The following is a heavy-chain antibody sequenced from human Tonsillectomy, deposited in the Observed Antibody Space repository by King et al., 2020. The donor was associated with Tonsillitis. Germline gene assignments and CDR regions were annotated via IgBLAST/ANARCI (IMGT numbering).Heavy chain of an antibody. V-gene: IGHV4-4*02. D-gene: IGHD2-15*01. Sequence: QLQESGPGLVKPSGTLSLTCAVSGGSISSSNWWSWVRQPPGKGLEWIGEIYHSGSTNYNPSLKSRVTISVDKSKNQFSLKLSSVTAADTAVYYCARVRHGGLLVYYYYYYMDVWGKGTTVTVSS. CDR1: GGSISSSNW. CDR3: ARVRHGGLLVYYYYYYMDV. CDR2: IYHSGST. J-gene: IGHJ6*03.